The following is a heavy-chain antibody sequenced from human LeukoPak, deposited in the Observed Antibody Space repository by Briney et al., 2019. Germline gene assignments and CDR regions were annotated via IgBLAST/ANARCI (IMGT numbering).Heavy chain of an antibody. CDR1: GGSISSSSYY. J-gene: IGHJ4*02. CDR3: ARRNTAMVRALYYFDY. CDR2: IYYSGST. V-gene: IGHV4-39*01. D-gene: IGHD5-18*01. Sequence: PSETLPLTCTVSGGSISSSSYYWGWIRQPPGKGLEWIGSIYYSGSTYYNPSLKSRVTISVDTSKNQFSLKLSSVTAADTAVYYCARRNTAMVRALYYFDYWGQGTLVTVSS.